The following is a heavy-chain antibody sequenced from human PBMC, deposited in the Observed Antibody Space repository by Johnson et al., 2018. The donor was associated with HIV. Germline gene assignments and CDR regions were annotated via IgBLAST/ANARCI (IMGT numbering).Heavy chain of an antibody. D-gene: IGHD3-22*01. CDR1: GFTFSSYA. J-gene: IGHJ3*02. V-gene: IGHV3-11*01. Sequence: QVLLVESGGGLVQPGGSLRLSCAASGFTFSSYAMSWIRQAPGKGLEWISYLSSSGSTISYADSVKGRFTISRDNAKNSLYLQMNSLRAEDTAVYYCAKDQASGYYCDAFDIWGQGTMVTVSS. CDR3: AKDQASGYYCDAFDI. CDR2: LSSSGSTI.